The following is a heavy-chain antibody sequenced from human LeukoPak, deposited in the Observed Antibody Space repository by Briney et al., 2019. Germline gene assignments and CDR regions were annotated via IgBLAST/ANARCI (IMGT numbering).Heavy chain of an antibody. J-gene: IGHJ5*02. V-gene: IGHV4-59*01. D-gene: IGHD1-26*01. CDR2: IYYSGSI. CDR1: GGSISSYY. CDR3: ARVDSGSYSWFDP. Sequence: PSETLSLTCSVSGGSISSYYWSWIRQPPGKGLEWIGYIYYSGSINYNSSLKSRVTISVDTSKNQFSLKLSSVTAADTAVYYCARVDSGSYSWFDPWGQGTLVTVSS.